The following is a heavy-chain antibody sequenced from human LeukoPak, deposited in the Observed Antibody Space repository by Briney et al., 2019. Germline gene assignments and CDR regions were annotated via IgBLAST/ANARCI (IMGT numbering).Heavy chain of an antibody. Sequence: SETLSLTCTIFGASTSDYYWSWVRQPPGKGLEWIGYIHHTGSFDYNPSLNSRATISLDTSKNQFSLKLSSVTAADTAVYYCARDLLIAAAGTPAWGQGTLVTVSS. V-gene: IGHV4-59*01. D-gene: IGHD6-13*01. CDR3: ARDLLIAAAGTPA. CDR1: GASTSDYY. CDR2: IHHTGSF. J-gene: IGHJ5*02.